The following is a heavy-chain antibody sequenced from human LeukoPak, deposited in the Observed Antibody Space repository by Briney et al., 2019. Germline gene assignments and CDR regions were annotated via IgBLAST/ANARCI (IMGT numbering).Heavy chain of an antibody. CDR2: VNPNSGNT. CDR3: ARGSPIDGDYVGWFDP. Sequence: ASVKVSCKASGYTFTSYDINWVRQATGQGLEWMGWVNPNSGNTGYAQKFQGRVTMTRNTSISTAYMELSSLRSEDTAVYYCARGSPIDGDYVGWFDPWGQGTLVTVSS. J-gene: IGHJ5*02. D-gene: IGHD4-17*01. CDR1: GYTFTSYD. V-gene: IGHV1-8*01.